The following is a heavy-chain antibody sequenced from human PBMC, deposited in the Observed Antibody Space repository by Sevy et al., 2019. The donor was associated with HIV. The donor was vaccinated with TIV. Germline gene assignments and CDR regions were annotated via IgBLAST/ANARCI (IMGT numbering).Heavy chain of an antibody. Sequence: GGSLRLSCAASGFTFNFFSMHWVRQAPGKGLEWVATISFDGSNEHNADSVKGRFTISRDNSKNSLFLQMNSLGADDSAVYYCALERLSSAVAEYFHNWGQGTLVTVSS. CDR2: ISFDGSNE. CDR3: ALERLSSAVAEYFHN. CDR1: GFTFNFFS. V-gene: IGHV3-30-3*01. D-gene: IGHD1-1*01. J-gene: IGHJ1*01.